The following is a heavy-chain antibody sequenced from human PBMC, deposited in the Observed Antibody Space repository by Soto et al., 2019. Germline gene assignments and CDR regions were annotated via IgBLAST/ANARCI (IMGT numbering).Heavy chain of an antibody. V-gene: IGHV4-30-4*01. CDR3: ARDPGGSGMDV. D-gene: IGHD3-10*01. CDR1: GGSISSGGYY. J-gene: IGHJ6*02. CDR2: IYYSGST. Sequence: SETLSLTCTVSGGSISSGGYYWSWIRQPPGKGLEWIGYIYYSGSTYYNPSLKSRVTISVDTSKNQFSLKLSSVTAADTAVYYCARDPGGSGMDVWGQGTTVTVSS.